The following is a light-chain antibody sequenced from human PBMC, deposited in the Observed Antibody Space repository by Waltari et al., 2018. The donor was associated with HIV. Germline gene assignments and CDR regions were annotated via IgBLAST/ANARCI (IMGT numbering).Light chain of an antibody. CDR1: QSVGSH. V-gene: IGKV3-15*01. Sequence: IVLTQSPATLSVPPGERATLSCRASQSVGSHLAWDQQKPGQPPRLLIYGASTRGTGISDRFSGSGSGTDFTLTINSLQSEDFAIYYRQQNTLRPPLTFGGGTKVEIK. CDR2: GAS. J-gene: IGKJ4*01. CDR3: QQNTLRPPLT.